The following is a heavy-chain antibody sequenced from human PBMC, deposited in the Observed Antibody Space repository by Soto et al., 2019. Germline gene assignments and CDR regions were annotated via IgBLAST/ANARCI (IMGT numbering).Heavy chain of an antibody. D-gene: IGHD6-13*01. J-gene: IGHJ4*02. CDR3: AKSFSSNWYDYFDY. V-gene: IGHV3-23*01. CDR1: VITFIADA. CDR2: ISGSGATT. Sequence: GGALRLSGAASVITFIADAMSWVRQAPGKGLEWVSAISGSGATTYYADSVKGRFTISRDKSKNTLYLQMNSLRAEDTALYYCAKSFSSNWYDYFDYWGQGSLVTVSS.